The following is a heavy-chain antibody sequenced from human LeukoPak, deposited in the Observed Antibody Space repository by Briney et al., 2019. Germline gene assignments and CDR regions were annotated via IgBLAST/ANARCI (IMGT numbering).Heavy chain of an antibody. V-gene: IGHV1-18*01. D-gene: IGHD2-15*01. J-gene: IGHJ2*01. CDR2: ISAYNGNT. Sequence: SVKVSCKASGYTFTSYGISWVRQAPGQGLEWIGWISAYNGNTNYALKLQGRVTMTTDTSTSTAYMELRSLRSDDTAVYYCARDRDYSRWYFDLWGRGTLVTVSS. CDR1: GYTFTSYG. CDR3: ARDRDYSRWYFDL.